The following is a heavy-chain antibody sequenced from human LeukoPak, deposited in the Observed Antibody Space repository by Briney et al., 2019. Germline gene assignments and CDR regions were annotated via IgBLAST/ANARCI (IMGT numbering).Heavy chain of an antibody. CDR3: AWDIVVVPAARTPPYYYYGMDV. D-gene: IGHD2-2*01. CDR1: GFTFSSYA. Sequence: GGSLRLSSAASGFTFSSYAMSWVRQAPGKGLEWVSAISGSSGSTYYADSVKGRFTISRDNSKNTLYLQMNSLRAEDTAVYYCAWDIVVVPAARTPPYYYYGMDVWGQGTTVTVSS. V-gene: IGHV3-23*01. J-gene: IGHJ6*02. CDR2: ISGSSGST.